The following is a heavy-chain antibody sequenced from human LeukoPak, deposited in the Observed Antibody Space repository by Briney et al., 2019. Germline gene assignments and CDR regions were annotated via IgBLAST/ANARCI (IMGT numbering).Heavy chain of an antibody. Sequence: SETLSLTCTIPGRSSSSHYWSWIRQPPGKGLEWVGSIYISGSTNYNPSVKSRVTISAHTPKNQFSLRLSSVTAADTAVYYCAQTVWDFWCGNFDSWGQGTLVTVSS. CDR1: GRSSSSHY. D-gene: IGHD3-3*01. CDR2: IYISGST. CDR3: AQTVWDFWCGNFDS. V-gene: IGHV4-4*09. J-gene: IGHJ4*02.